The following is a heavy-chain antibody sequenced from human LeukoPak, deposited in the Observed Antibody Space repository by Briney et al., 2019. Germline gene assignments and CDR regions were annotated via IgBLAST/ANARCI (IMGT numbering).Heavy chain of an antibody. J-gene: IGHJ5*02. Sequence: GESLKISCKGSGYSFTSYWISWVRQMPGKGLEWMGIIYPADSDIRYSPSFQGQVTISADKSISTAYLQWSSLKASDTAIYYCAKKEYCGGGSCYPWFAPWGQEPLFPVSS. CDR1: GYSFTSYW. CDR2: IYPADSDI. D-gene: IGHD2-15*01. V-gene: IGHV5-51*01. CDR3: AKKEYCGGGSCYPWFAP.